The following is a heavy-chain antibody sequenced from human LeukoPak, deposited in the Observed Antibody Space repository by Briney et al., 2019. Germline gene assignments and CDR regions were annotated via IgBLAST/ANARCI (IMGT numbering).Heavy chain of an antibody. CDR3: TTIRYFDWLMAY. Sequence: GGSLRLSCAASGFTFSNAWMSWVRQAPGKGLEWVGRIESKTDGGTTDYAAPVKGRFTISRDDSKNTLYLQMNSLKTEDTAAYYCTTIRYFDWLMAYWGQGTLVTVSS. J-gene: IGHJ4*02. CDR1: GFTFSNAW. CDR2: IESKTDGGTT. D-gene: IGHD3-9*01. V-gene: IGHV3-15*04.